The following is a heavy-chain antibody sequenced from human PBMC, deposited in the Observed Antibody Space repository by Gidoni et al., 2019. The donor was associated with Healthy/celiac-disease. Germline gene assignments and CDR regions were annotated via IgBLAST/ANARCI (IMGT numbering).Heavy chain of an antibody. Sequence: EVQLVESGGGLVQPGRSLRLSCAASGFTCEDYAMPWVRQAPGKGLEWVAGISWNSGSIGYADSVKGRFTISRDNAKNSLYLQMNSLRAEDTALYYCAKDMSRAFGGVMLGAFDIWGQGTMVTVSS. CDR2: ISWNSGSI. CDR3: AKDMSRAFGGVMLGAFDI. D-gene: IGHD3-16*01. J-gene: IGHJ3*02. V-gene: IGHV3-9*01. CDR1: GFTCEDYA.